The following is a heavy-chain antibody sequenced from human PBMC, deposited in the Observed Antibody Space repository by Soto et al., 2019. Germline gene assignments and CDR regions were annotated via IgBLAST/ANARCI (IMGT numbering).Heavy chain of an antibody. Sequence: GGSLRLSCAASGFTFSSYGMRWVRQAPGKGLEWVAVISYDGSNKYYADSVKGRFTISRDNSKNTLYLQMNSLRAEDTAVYYCARGRSSFYGMDVWGQGTTVTVSS. CDR2: ISYDGSNK. J-gene: IGHJ6*02. CDR3: ARGRSSFYGMDV. CDR1: GFTFSSYG. V-gene: IGHV3-30*03.